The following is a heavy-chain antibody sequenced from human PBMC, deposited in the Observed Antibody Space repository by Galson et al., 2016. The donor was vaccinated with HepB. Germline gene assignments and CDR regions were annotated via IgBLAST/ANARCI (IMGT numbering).Heavy chain of an antibody. J-gene: IGHJ6*02. CDR2: IWYDGSNK. D-gene: IGHD3-10*01. CDR1: GFTFRSYG. Sequence: SLRLSCAASGFTFRSYGMHWVRQAPGKGLERVAVIWYDGSNKYYTDSVKGRFTISRDNSKNTLYLQMNSLRAEDTAVYYCAKDGWFGERDYYYYGMDVWGQGTTVTVSS. V-gene: IGHV3-33*06. CDR3: AKDGWFGERDYYYYGMDV.